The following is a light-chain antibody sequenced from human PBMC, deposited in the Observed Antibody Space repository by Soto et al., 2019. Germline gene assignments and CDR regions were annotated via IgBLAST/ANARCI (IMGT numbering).Light chain of an antibody. V-gene: IGKV1-5*03. Sequence: IQSSVSIFSVSATGRSTFTDKCRASRSISTWLAWYQQKPGKAPKLLIYKASSLDSGVPSRFSGSGSGTEFTLAICSLQPDDFATYYCQQYNSFSKTLGQGAKEDI. J-gene: IGKJ2*01. CDR1: RSISTW. CDR3: QQYNSFSKT. CDR2: KAS.